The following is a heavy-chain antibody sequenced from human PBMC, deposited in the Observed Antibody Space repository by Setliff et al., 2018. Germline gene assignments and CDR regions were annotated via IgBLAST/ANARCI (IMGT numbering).Heavy chain of an antibody. CDR1: GGSFSTCY. D-gene: IGHD2-8*02. J-gene: IGHJ4*02. CDR2: ISHSGST. Sequence: SETLSLTCAVYGGSFSTCYWIWIRQPPGKGLEWIGEISHSGSTNYNPSLKSRVTISVDTSKNQFSLKLSSVTAADTALYYCTVYNTGSSKDHYWGQGTPVTVSS. CDR3: TVYNTGSSKDHY. V-gene: IGHV4-34*01.